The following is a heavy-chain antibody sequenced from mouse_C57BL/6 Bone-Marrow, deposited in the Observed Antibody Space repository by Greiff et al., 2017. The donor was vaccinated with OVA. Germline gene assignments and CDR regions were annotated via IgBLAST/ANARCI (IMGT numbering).Heavy chain of an antibody. CDR1: GFSFNTYA. CDR3: VRRGSNPGMDY. Sequence: EVQLVESGGGLVQPKGSLKLSCAASGFSFNTYAMNWVRQAPGKGLEWVARIRSKSNNYATYYADSVKDRFTISRDDSESMLYLQMNNLKTEDTAMYYCVRRGSNPGMDYWGQGTSVTVSS. D-gene: IGHD1-1*01. V-gene: IGHV10-1*01. CDR2: IRSKSNNYAT. J-gene: IGHJ4*01.